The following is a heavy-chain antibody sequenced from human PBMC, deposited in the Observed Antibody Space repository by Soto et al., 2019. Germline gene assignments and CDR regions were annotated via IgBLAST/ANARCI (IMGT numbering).Heavy chain of an antibody. V-gene: IGHV4-59*01. Sequence: SETLSLTCTVPGGSISSYYWSWIRQPPGKGLEWIGYIYYSGITNYNPSLKSRVTISVDTSKNQFSLKLYSVTTADTAMYYCARLPWADYGGIFDPWGQGTLVTVSS. J-gene: IGHJ5*02. CDR1: GGSISSYY. D-gene: IGHD4-17*01. CDR2: IYYSGIT. CDR3: ARLPWADYGGIFDP.